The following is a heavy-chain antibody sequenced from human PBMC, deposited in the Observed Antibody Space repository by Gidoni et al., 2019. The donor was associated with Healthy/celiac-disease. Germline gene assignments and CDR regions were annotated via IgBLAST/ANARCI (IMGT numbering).Heavy chain of an antibody. CDR2: ISSSSSTI. CDR1: GCTFSRYS. CDR3: ASLGRDGYNDPLFDY. J-gene: IGHJ4*02. V-gene: IGHV3-48*04. D-gene: IGHD5-12*01. Sequence: EVQLVESGGGLVQPGGSLRLSCAAYGCTFSRYSMNWVRQALVKGLEWVSYISSSSSTIYYADSVKSRLTISRDNAKKSLYLQMTSLRAEDTAVYYCASLGRDGYNDPLFDYWGQGTLVTVSS.